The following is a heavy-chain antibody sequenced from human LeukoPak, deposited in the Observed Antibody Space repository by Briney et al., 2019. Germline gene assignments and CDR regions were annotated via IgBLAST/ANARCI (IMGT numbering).Heavy chain of an antibody. CDR1: GYTFTSYD. D-gene: IGHD2-15*01. CDR3: ARGIVVVVAATQNVRGTSNWSDP. J-gene: IGHJ5*02. CDR2: MNPNSGNT. V-gene: IGHV1-8*01. Sequence: ASVKVSCKASGYTFTSYDINWVRQATGHGLEWMGWMNPNSGNTGYAQKFQGRVTMTRNTSISTDYMELSSLRSEDTAVYYCARGIVVVVAATQNVRGTSNWSDPWGQGTLVTVSS.